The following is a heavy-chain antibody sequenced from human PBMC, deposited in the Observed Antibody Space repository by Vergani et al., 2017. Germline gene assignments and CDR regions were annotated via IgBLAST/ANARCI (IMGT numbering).Heavy chain of an antibody. J-gene: IGHJ4*02. CDR3: SSLLTGGVDY. D-gene: IGHD2-21*01. CDR2: ISHTGTT. Sequence: QVQLEESGPGLVKPSETLSLTCAVSGYSISSGLYWGCVRQPPGKGLEWIGSISHTGTTSYSESFKSRVTISLDTSKKQFSLRLTSGTAAARAFYYCSSLLTGGVDYWGQGILVTVSS. CDR1: GYSISSGLY. V-gene: IGHV4-38-2*01.